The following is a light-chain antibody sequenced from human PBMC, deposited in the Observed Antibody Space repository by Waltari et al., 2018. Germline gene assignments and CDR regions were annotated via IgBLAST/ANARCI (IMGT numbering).Light chain of an antibody. CDR3: MQGLQTWT. J-gene: IGKJ1*01. Sequence: DIVMTQSPLSLPVTPGEPASISCRSSQSLLHSNGYNFLDWYLQKPGQSPQLLIYLGSHRASGVPDRFSGSGSGTDFTLKISRVEAEDVGVYYCMQGLQTWTFGQGTKVEIK. CDR2: LGS. CDR1: QSLLHSNGYNF. V-gene: IGKV2-28*01.